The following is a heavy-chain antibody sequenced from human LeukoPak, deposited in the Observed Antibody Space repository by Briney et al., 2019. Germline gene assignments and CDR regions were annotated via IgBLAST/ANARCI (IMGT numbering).Heavy chain of an antibody. CDR1: GFTFSSYE. Sequence: GGSLRLSCVVSGFTFSSYEMNWVRQAPGKGLEWVSYISSSGSTIYYADSVKGRFTISRDNAKNSLYLQMNSLRAEDTAVYYCAKDDDWGRYKHWGQGTLVTVSS. V-gene: IGHV3-48*03. D-gene: IGHD3-16*01. CDR2: ISSSGSTI. CDR3: AKDDDWGRYKH. J-gene: IGHJ1*01.